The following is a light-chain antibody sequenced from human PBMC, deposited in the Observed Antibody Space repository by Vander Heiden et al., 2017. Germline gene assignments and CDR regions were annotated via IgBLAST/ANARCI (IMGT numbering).Light chain of an antibody. CDR1: QSLITS. Sequence: DTQLTQSPSTLSSSVGDRVTITCRASQSLITSLAWYQQKQGKAPRLLIYKVSTLETGVPSRCSGSGSGTDFTLTITSLQPEDFATYYCQQYNSYWNFGQGTKVE. CDR2: KVS. V-gene: IGKV1-5*03. J-gene: IGKJ1*01. CDR3: QQYNSYWN.